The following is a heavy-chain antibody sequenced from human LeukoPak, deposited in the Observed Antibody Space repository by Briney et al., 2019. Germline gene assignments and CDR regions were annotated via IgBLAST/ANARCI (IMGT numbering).Heavy chain of an antibody. J-gene: IGHJ4*02. CDR3: ARDRYGDGFAHFDY. CDR2: ITPSGGT. V-gene: IGHV1-2*02. D-gene: IGHD5-24*01. Sequence: ASVTVSCKASGYTFTTYAMHWVRQAPGQGLEWMGWITPSGGTNYPQKFQGRVAITRDTSITTAYMDLSRLTSDDTAVYYCARDRYGDGFAHFDYWGQGALGTISS. CDR1: GYTFTTYA.